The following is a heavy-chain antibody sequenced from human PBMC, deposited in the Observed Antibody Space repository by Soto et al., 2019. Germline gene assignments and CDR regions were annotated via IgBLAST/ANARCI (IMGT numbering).Heavy chain of an antibody. D-gene: IGHD6-25*01. CDR2: ISPYDGST. CDR3: ARGDGRGSSGFYYYYGMDV. Sequence: QVQLLQSGAEVKKPGASVKVSCKAAGFTFTNYFFHWVRQAPRQCLELMGIISPYDGSTNYVQSSQGGATMTSDTSTSTVYMALSSLRSEDTAVYYCARGDGRGSSGFYYYYGMDVWGHGTTVTVSS. J-gene: IGHJ6*02. V-gene: IGHV1-46*01. CDR1: GFTFTNYF.